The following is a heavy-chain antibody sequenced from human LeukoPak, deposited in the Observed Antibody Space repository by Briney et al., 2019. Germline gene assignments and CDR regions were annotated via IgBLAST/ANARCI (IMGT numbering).Heavy chain of an antibody. J-gene: IGHJ4*02. V-gene: IGHV4-39*01. CDR2: IYYSGNT. CDR1: GGSISGSSYF. Sequence: SETLSLTCAVSGGSISGSSYFWGWIRQPPGKGLEWIGSIYYSGNTYYNPSPKSRVTISVDTSKNQFSLKLSSVTAADTAVYYCARLKEGIDYWGQGTLVTVSS. CDR3: ARLKEGIDY. D-gene: IGHD3-10*01.